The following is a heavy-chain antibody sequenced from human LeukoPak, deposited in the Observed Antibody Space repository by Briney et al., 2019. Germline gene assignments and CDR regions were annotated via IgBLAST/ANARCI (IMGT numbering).Heavy chain of an antibody. V-gene: IGHV4-34*01. J-gene: IGHJ6*03. Sequence: SSETLSLTCAVYGGSFSGYYWSWIRQPPGKGLEWIGEINHSGSTYYNPSLKSRVTISVDTSKNQFSLKLSSVTAADTAVYYCARGYYDFWSGVNYYMDVWGKGTTVTVSS. CDR1: GGSFSGYY. D-gene: IGHD3-3*01. CDR3: ARGYYDFWSGVNYYMDV. CDR2: INHSGST.